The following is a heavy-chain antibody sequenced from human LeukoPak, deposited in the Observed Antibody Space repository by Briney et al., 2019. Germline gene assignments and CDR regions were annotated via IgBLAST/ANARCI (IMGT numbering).Heavy chain of an antibody. CDR2: IIPILGIA. J-gene: IGHJ4*02. V-gene: IGHV1-69*04. D-gene: IGHD6-6*01. CDR3: ARGTSSSPGGY. CDR1: GGTFSSYA. Sequence: SVKVSCKASGGTFSSYAISWVRQAPGQGLEWMGRIIPILGIANYAQKFQGRVTMTRDTSTSTVYMELSSLRSEDTAVYYCARGTSSSPGGYWGQGTLVTVSS.